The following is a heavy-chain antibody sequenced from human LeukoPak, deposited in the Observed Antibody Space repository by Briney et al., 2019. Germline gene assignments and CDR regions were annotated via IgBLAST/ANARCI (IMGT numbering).Heavy chain of an antibody. CDR2: IYHGGST. CDR1: GGSISSGGYY. J-gene: IGHJ6*03. Sequence: SQTLSLTCTVSGGSISSGGYYWSWIRQPAGKGLEWIGNIYHGGSTYYNPSLKSRVTISVDTSKNQFSLKLSSVTAADTAVYYCARDGFYYMDVWGKGTTVTVSS. CDR3: ARDGFYYMDV. V-gene: IGHV4-30-2*01.